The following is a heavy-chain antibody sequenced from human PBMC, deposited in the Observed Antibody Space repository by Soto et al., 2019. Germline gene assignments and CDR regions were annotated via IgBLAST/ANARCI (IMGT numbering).Heavy chain of an antibody. CDR3: ARVDYDSSGRPFDS. D-gene: IGHD3-22*01. CDR1: GYTFTNYG. J-gene: IGHJ4*02. CDR2: ISAHKGNT. V-gene: IGHV1-18*01. Sequence: QVQLVQSGAEVKKPGASVKVSCKASGYTFTNYGIRWVRQAPGQGLEWMGWISAHKGNTNYAQKFQGRVTMTTDTSTSTAYMELRSLRYDDTAVYYCARVDYDSSGRPFDSWGQGTLVTVSS.